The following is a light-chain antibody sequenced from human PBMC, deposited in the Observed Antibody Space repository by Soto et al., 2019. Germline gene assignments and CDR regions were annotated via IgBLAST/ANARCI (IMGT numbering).Light chain of an antibody. J-gene: IGLJ2*01. CDR1: SSDVGGYNY. Sequence: QSVLTQPASVSGSPGQSITISCTGTSSDVGGYNYVSWYQQRPGKAPKLMIYDVNNRPSGVSNRFSGSKSGNTASLTISGLQAGDEADYYCSSYTSSSSLVVFGGGTKLTVL. CDR2: DVN. CDR3: SSYTSSSSLVV. V-gene: IGLV2-14*01.